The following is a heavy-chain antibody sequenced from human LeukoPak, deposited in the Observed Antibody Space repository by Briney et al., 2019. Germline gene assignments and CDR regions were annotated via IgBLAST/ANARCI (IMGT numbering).Heavy chain of an antibody. CDR2: IASETYGGTA. V-gene: IGHV3-49*04. Sequence: GGSLRLSCTASGFTFGDYAMTWVRQAPGKGLEWVGFIASETYGGTAEYAASVKGRFTISRDDFKSIAYLQMNSLKTEDTAVHYCTRDQTPYYWGQGTLVTVSS. CDR1: GFTFGDYA. CDR3: TRDQTPYY. J-gene: IGHJ4*02.